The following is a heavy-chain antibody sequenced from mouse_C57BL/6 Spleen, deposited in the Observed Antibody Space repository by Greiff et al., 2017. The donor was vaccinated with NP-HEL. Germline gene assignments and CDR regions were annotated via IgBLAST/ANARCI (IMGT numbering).Heavy chain of an antibody. V-gene: IGHV1-72*01. CDR2: IDPNSGGT. CDR3: ARERKLYGNYEGFAY. CDR1: GYTFTSYW. Sequence: QVQLRQPGAELVKPGASVKLSCKASGYTFTSYWMHWVKQRPGRGLEWIGRIDPNSGGTKYNEKFKSKATLTVDKPSSTAYMQLSSLTSEDSAVYYCARERKLYGNYEGFAYWGQGTLVTVSA. J-gene: IGHJ3*01. D-gene: IGHD2-1*01.